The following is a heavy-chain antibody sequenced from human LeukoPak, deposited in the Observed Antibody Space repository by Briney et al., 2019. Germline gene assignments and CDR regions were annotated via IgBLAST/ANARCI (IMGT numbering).Heavy chain of an antibody. Sequence: GGSLRLSCAASGFTFSTYTMNWVRQAPGKGLEWVSSITSGSGYIYYADSVKGRFTVSRGNAKNSLYLQMNSLRAEDTAVYYCARDSATVVIRSNWFDPWGQGTLVTVSS. CDR1: GFTFSTYT. J-gene: IGHJ5*02. CDR2: ITSGSGYI. D-gene: IGHD4-23*01. V-gene: IGHV3-21*01. CDR3: ARDSATVVIRSNWFDP.